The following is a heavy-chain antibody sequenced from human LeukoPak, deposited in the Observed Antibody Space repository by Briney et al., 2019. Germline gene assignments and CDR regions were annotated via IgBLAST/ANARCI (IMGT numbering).Heavy chain of an antibody. V-gene: IGHV4-34*01. D-gene: IGHD6-13*01. CDR2: INHSGST. J-gene: IGHJ6*03. CDR3: ARAFPETHSSSWPDNYYYYYMDV. CDR1: GGSFSGYY. Sequence: PSETLSLTCAVYGGSFSGYYWSWIRQPPGKGLEWIGEINHSGSTNYNPSLKSRVTISVVTSKNQFSLKLSSVTAADTAVYYCARAFPETHSSSWPDNYYYYYMDVWGKGTTVTVSS.